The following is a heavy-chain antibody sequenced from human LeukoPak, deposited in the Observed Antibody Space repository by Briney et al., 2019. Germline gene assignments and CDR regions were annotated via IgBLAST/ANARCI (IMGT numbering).Heavy chain of an antibody. Sequence: GGSLRLSCAASGFTFGDHIMNWVRQLPGKRLEWVAYVSGSGSTVYYADSVKGRFTVSRDNGKSSLYLQMNSLRVEDAALYYCVRQFASWGQGTLVTVSS. CDR3: VRQFAS. J-gene: IGHJ4*02. CDR2: VSGSGSTV. CDR1: GFTFGDHI. V-gene: IGHV3-48*01.